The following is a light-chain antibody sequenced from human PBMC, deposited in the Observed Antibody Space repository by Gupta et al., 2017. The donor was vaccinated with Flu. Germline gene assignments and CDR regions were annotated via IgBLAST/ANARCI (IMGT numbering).Light chain of an antibody. CDR1: QGIASY. J-gene: IGKJ5*01. Sequence: PSFLSASVGDRVTITCRASQGIASYLAWYQQKPGKAPRLLIFDASMLYSGVPSRFSGSGSGTEFTLTISSLEPEDFATYYCQKLNSYPVTFGQGTLMEIK. V-gene: IGKV1-9*01. CDR3: QKLNSYPVT. CDR2: DAS.